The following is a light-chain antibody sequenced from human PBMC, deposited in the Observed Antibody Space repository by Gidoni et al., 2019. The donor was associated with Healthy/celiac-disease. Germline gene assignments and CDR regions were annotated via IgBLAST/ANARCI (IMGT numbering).Light chain of an antibody. CDR2: DAS. Sequence: IQMTQSPSSLSASAGDRVTITCQASQDISNYLNWYQQKPGKAPKLLIYDASNLETGVPSRFSGSGSGTDFTFTISSLQSEDIATYYCQQYDNAPLTFGGGTKVEIK. V-gene: IGKV1-33*01. CDR1: QDISNY. J-gene: IGKJ4*01. CDR3: QQYDNAPLT.